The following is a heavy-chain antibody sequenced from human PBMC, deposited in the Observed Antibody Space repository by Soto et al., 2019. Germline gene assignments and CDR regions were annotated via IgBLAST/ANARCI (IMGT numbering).Heavy chain of an antibody. CDR3: ARERARDIRFEY. D-gene: IGHD3-3*01. CDR1: GFTFSDFY. Sequence: QVHLVESGGGLVKPGGSLRLSCAASGFTFSDFYMSWVRQIPGKGLEWISYISGRSDVIHYVDSVKGRFNVSRANGRNSVFLQMDSLRAEDSGIYFSARERARDIRFEYWGQGTLVTVSS. J-gene: IGHJ4*02. CDR2: ISGRSDVI. V-gene: IGHV3-11*01.